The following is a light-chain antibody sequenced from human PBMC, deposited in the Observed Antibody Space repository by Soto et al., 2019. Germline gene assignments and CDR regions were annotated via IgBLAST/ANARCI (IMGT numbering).Light chain of an antibody. CDR3: QQYYSTPWT. Sequence: DIVMTQSPDSLAVSLGERATINCKSSQSVLYSSNNKNYLAWYQQKPGQPPKLLIYWASTRESGVPDRFSGSGSGTDFTTTISSLQAEDVAVYYWQQYYSTPWTFGQGTKVEIK. J-gene: IGKJ1*01. V-gene: IGKV4-1*01. CDR1: QSVLYSSNNKNY. CDR2: WAS.